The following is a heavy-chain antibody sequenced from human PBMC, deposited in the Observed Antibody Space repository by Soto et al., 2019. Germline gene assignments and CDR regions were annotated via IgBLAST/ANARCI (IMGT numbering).Heavy chain of an antibody. V-gene: IGHV4-59*01. D-gene: IGHD3-22*01. J-gene: IGHJ4*02. CDR3: ARDPDSRGYSYFDS. Sequence: SETLSLTCTVSGGPISNFHWSWIRQPPGKGLEWIGYIYYNGSTKYNPSLKSRVTISVDTSKNQFTLKLNSVTAADTAVYYCARDPDSRGYSYFDSWGQGTLVTVSS. CDR1: GGPISNFH. CDR2: IYYNGST.